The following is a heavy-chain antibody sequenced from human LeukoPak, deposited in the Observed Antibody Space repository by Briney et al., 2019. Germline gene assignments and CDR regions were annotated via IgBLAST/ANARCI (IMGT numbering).Heavy chain of an antibody. CDR2: IWYHGSDK. CDR3: AKDITSGWSLDS. J-gene: IGHJ4*02. V-gene: IGHV3-30*02. Sequence: PGGSLTLSCAASGFTFTNYGMHWVRQAPGKGLEWVTFIWYHGSDKYYADSVKGRFTISRDNSKNTLSLQMNSLRPEDTAVYFCAKDITSGWSLDSWGQGTLVTVSS. CDR1: GFTFTNYG. D-gene: IGHD6-19*01.